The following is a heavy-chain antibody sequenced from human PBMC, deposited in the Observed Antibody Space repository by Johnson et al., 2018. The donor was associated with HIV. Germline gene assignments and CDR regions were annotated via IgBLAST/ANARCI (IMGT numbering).Heavy chain of an antibody. CDR2: FSYDGSYK. D-gene: IGHD3-3*01. Sequence: QEQLVESGGGVVQPGRSLRLSCAASGFVFSAYAMNWVRQAPGKGLEWVAIFSYDGSYKYSADSVKGRFTISRDNSKNTLYLQMDSLRAEDTAVYYCARDRRVAFDIWGQGTMVTVSS. J-gene: IGHJ3*02. CDR3: ARDRRVAFDI. V-gene: IGHV3-30*04. CDR1: GFVFSAYA.